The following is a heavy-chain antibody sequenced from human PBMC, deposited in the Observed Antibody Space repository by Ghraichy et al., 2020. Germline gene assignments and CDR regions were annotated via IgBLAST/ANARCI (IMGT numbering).Heavy chain of an antibody. CDR2: IDDSGRYI. CDR3: AREHSSWAYGMDV. CDR1: GITFSSHS. V-gene: IGHV3-21*01. J-gene: IGHJ6*02. D-gene: IGHD2-2*01. Sequence: LSLTCAASGITFSSHSLNWVRQAPGKGLEWVSSIDDSGRYIYYGDSVRGRFTTSRDNAKNSVYLQMNSLRVEDTAVYYCAREHSSWAYGMDVWGQGTTVTVSS.